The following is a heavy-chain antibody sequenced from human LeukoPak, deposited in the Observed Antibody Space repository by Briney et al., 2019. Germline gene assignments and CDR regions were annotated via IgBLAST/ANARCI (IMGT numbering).Heavy chain of an antibody. Sequence: ASVKVSCKASGHTFTSYAISWVRQAPGQGLEWMGWISAYNGNRNYAQKLQGRVTMTTDTSTSTAYMELRSLRSDDTAVYYCARDSSAMVPDYFDYWGQGTLVTVSS. CDR2: ISAYNGNR. J-gene: IGHJ4*02. V-gene: IGHV1-18*01. CDR3: ARDSSAMVPDYFDY. CDR1: GHTFTSYA. D-gene: IGHD5-18*01.